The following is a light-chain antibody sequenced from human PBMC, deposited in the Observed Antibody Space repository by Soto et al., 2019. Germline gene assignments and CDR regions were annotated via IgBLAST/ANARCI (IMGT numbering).Light chain of an antibody. V-gene: IGKV3-20*01. J-gene: IGKJ1*01. CDR3: QQYTDSRT. CDR2: GVS. CDR1: QSISSSY. Sequence: EIVLTQSPGTLSLSPGERATLSCRASQSISSSYLAWYQQKPGQAPRLLVYGVSSRASDVPDRFSGSGSGTDFTLTISSLEQEDSAVYYCQQYTDSRTFGQGTKVDIK.